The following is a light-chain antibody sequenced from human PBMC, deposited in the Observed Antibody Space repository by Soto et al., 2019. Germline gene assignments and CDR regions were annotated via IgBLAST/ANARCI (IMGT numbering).Light chain of an antibody. J-gene: IGKJ5*01. V-gene: IGKV3-15*01. CDR1: QSVSSN. Sequence: EIVMTQSPATLSVSPGERATLSCRASQSVSSNLAWYQQKPGQAPRLLIYGASTRATGIPARFSGSGYGTDFTLTISSTQSEDFAVYYCQQYYDWPITFGQGTRLEI. CDR3: QQYYDWPIT. CDR2: GAS.